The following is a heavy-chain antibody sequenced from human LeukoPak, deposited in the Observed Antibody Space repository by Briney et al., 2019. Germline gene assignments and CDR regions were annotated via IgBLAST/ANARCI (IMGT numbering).Heavy chain of an antibody. CDR2: IIPIFGTA. CDR1: GGTFSSYA. J-gene: IGHJ4*02. Sequence: SVKVSCKASGGTFSSYAISWVRQAPGQGLEWMGGIIPIFGTANYAQKFQGRVTITADKSTSTAYMELSSLRSEDTAVYYCARDFVVVVAATYFDYWGQGTLVTVSS. V-gene: IGHV1-69*06. D-gene: IGHD2-15*01. CDR3: ARDFVVVVAATYFDY.